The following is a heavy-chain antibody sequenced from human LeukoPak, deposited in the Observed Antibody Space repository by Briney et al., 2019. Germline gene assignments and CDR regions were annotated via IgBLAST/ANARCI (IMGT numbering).Heavy chain of an antibody. J-gene: IGHJ3*01. V-gene: IGHV4-4*07. Sequence: SETLSLACPVSGGSISRYFCHWIRQPAGKGLEWIGRIYSSGSTVYNPSLDSRVTMSIDTSKNQFSLRLRSVTAADTAVYYCATGPKSGYYAFEFWGQGTMVTVSS. CDR1: GGSISRYF. CDR2: IYSSGST. D-gene: IGHD5-12*01. CDR3: ATGPKSGYYAFEF.